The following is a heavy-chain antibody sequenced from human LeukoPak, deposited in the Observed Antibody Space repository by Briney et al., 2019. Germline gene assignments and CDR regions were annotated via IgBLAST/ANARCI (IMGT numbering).Heavy chain of an antibody. D-gene: IGHD3-22*01. CDR2: IYSGGTT. V-gene: IGHV3-53*01. CDR3: ARSPWGITMIAEA. J-gene: IGHJ5*02. Sequence: GGSLRVYCAASGFSVSSNYMSWVRPAPGKGLQLVSVIYSGGTTYYADSVKGRFIISRDNSKNTLYLQMNNLRAEDTAVYYCARSPWGITMIAEAWGQGTLVTVSS. CDR1: GFSVSSNY.